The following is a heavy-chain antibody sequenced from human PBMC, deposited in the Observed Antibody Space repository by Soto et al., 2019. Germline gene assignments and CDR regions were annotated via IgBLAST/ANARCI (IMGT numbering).Heavy chain of an antibody. V-gene: IGHV4-39*01. CDR2: IYYSGIT. CDR3: VGLSVTETLFDY. J-gene: IGHJ4*02. CDR1: GGSISSSSYY. D-gene: IGHD1-26*01. Sequence: SETLSLTCTVSGGSISSSSYYWGCIRQSPGKGLEWIGSIYYSGITYYNPSLKSRVTISVDTSKNQFSLKLTSVTAADTAVYYCVGLSVTETLFDYWGQGTLVTVSS.